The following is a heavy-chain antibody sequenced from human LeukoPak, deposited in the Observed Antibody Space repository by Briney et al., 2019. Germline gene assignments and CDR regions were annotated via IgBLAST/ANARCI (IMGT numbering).Heavy chain of an antibody. V-gene: IGHV4-4*02. D-gene: IGHD2-2*01. CDR2: IYHSGST. Sequence: PSETLSLTCAVSGGSISSSNWWSWVRQPPGKGLEWIGEIYHSGSTNYNPSLKSRVTISVDKSKNQFSLKLSSVTAADTAVYYCAILDCSSTSCYLSYWGQGTLVTVSS. CDR1: GGSISSSNW. CDR3: AILDCSSTSCYLSY. J-gene: IGHJ4*02.